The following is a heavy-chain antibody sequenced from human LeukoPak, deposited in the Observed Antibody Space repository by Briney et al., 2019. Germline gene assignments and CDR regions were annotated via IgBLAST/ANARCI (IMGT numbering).Heavy chain of an antibody. CDR3: ARILGVGARRTDY. J-gene: IGHJ4*02. Sequence: ASVKVSCKASGYTFIGYYMHWVRQAPGQGLEWMGWINPNSGGTNYAQKFQGRVTMTRDTSISTAYMELSRLRSDDTAVYYCARILGVGARRTDYWGQGTLVTVSS. D-gene: IGHD1-26*01. CDR1: GYTFIGYY. CDR2: INPNSGGT. V-gene: IGHV1-2*02.